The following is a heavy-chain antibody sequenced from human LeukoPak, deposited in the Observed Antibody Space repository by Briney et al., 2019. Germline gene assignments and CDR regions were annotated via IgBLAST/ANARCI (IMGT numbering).Heavy chain of an antibody. CDR2: ISYDGSNK. CDR1: GFTFSSYA. CDR3: ARGILVGAFPPDY. J-gene: IGHJ4*02. Sequence: GSLRLSCAASGFTFSSYAMHWVRQAPGKGLEWVAVISYDGSNKYYADSVKGRFTISRDNSKNTLYLQMNSLRAEDTAVYYCARGILVGAFPPDYWGQGTLVTVSS. V-gene: IGHV3-30-3*01. D-gene: IGHD1-26*01.